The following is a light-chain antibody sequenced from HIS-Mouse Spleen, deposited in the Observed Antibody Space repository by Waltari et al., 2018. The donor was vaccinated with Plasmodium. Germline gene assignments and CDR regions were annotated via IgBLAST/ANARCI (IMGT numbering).Light chain of an antibody. J-gene: IGLJ2*01. Sequence: SYELTQPPSVSVSPGQTASITCSGDKLGDKYACWYQQKPGQYPVLVIYQDSKRPSGIPERFSGSNSGNTATLTISGTQAMDEADYYCQAWDGSTVVFGGGTKLTVL. CDR3: QAWDGSTVV. V-gene: IGLV3-1*01. CDR2: QDS. CDR1: KLGDKY.